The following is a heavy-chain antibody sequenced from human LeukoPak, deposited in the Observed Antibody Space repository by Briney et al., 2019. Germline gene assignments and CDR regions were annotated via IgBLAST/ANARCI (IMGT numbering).Heavy chain of an antibody. CDR3: ARVMGESNDFWSGYFDAFDI. J-gene: IGHJ3*02. CDR1: GFTFSSYS. D-gene: IGHD3-3*01. CDR2: ISSSSTI. Sequence: GGSLRLSCAASGFTFSSYSMNWVRQAPGKGLEWVSYISSSSTIYYADSVKGRFTISRDNAKNSLYLQMNSLRAEDTAVYYCARVMGESNDFWSGYFDAFDIWGQGTMVTVSS. V-gene: IGHV3-48*01.